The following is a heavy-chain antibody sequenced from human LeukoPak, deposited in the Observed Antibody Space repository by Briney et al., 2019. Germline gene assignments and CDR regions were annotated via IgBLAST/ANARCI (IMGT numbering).Heavy chain of an antibody. J-gene: IGHJ4*02. CDR2: ISSGGSTI. D-gene: IGHD6-13*01. CDR1: GFTFSDYY. Sequence: GGSLRLSCAVSGFTFSDYYMSWIRQAPGKGLEWVSYISSGGSTISHADSVKGRFTISRDNAENSLYLQMNSLRAEDTAAYYCARRAAAGRCSDYWGQGTLVTVSS. V-gene: IGHV3-11*01. CDR3: ARRAAAGRCSDY.